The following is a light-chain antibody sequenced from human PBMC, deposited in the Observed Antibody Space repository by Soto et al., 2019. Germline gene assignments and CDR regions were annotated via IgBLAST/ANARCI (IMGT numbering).Light chain of an antibody. J-gene: IGLJ1*01. CDR2: SNN. Sequence: QLVLTQPPSASGTPGQRVTISCSGSSSNIGSNTVNWYQQLPGTAPKLLIYSNNQRPSGVPDRISGSKSGTSASLAISGLQSEDAADYYCAAWDDSLNGFFVFGTGTKLTVL. CDR1: SSNIGSNT. V-gene: IGLV1-44*01. CDR3: AAWDDSLNGFFV.